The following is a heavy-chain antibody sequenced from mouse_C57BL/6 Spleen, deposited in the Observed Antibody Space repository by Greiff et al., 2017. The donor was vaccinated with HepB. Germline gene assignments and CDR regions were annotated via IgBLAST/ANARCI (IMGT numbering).Heavy chain of an antibody. CDR3: ARAVKATGFAY. CDR2: INPNNGGT. J-gene: IGHJ3*01. V-gene: IGHV1-26*01. CDR1: GYTFTDYY. Sequence: VQLQQSGPELVKPGASVKISCKASGYTFTDYYMNWVKQSHGKSLEWIGDINPNNGGTSYNQKFKGKATLTVDKSSSTAYMELRSLTSEDSAVYYCARAVKATGFAYWGQGTLVTVSA. D-gene: IGHD1-1*01.